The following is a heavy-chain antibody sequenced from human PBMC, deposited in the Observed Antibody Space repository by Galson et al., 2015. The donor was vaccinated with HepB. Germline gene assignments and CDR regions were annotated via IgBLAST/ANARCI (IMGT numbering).Heavy chain of an antibody. J-gene: IGHJ4*02. D-gene: IGHD2-2*01. V-gene: IGHV3-23*01. CDR2: TSGSGGST. CDR3: ASLRGDIVVVPADLSFDY. CDR1: GFTFSNYA. Sequence: SLRLSCAASGFTFSNYAMNWVRQAPGKGLEWVSTTSGSGGSTYYGDSLKGRFTISRDNSRNTLYLQMNSLRAEDTAVYYCASLRGDIVVVPADLSFDYWGQGTLVTVSS.